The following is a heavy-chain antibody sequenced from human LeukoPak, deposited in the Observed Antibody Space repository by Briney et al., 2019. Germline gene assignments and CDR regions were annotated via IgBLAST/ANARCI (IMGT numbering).Heavy chain of an antibody. V-gene: IGHV4-4*07. Sequence: SETLSLTCTVSGVSISSFHWSWIRQPAGKGLEWIGRVHTSGTSNYSPSLESRVTMSGDTSKNQFSLSLSSVTAADTAVYYCARDGYYDSSGYSYFDYWGQGTLVTVSA. J-gene: IGHJ4*02. CDR2: VHTSGTS. CDR3: ARDGYYDSSGYSYFDY. CDR1: GVSISSFH. D-gene: IGHD3-22*01.